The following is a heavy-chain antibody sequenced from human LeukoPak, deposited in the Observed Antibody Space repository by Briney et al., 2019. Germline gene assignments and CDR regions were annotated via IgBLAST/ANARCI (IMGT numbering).Heavy chain of an antibody. CDR1: GFTFRRYA. CDR2: ISGSDNNT. D-gene: IGHD3-3*01. CDR3: AKDSQPLEWYYVPSDY. V-gene: IGHV3-23*01. Sequence: PGGSLRLSCAASGFTFRRYAMNWVRQAPGKGLEWISAISGSDNNTYYADSVKGRFTISRDNSKNTLYLQMNSLRAEDTAVYYCAKDSQPLEWYYVPSDYWGQGTLVTVSS. J-gene: IGHJ4*02.